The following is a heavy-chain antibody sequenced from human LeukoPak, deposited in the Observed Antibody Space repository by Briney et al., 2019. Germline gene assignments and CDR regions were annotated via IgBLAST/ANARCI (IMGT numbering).Heavy chain of an antibody. CDR1: GYTFSSYA. CDR3: ARRSNTYYYDSSGYSPATNYFDY. Sequence: GGSLRLSCAASGYTFSSYAMSWVRQAPGKGLEWVSAISGSGGSTYYADSVKGRFTISRDNSKNTLYLQMNSLRAEDTAVYYCARRSNTYYYDSSGYSPATNYFDYWGQGTLVTVSS. V-gene: IGHV3-23*01. D-gene: IGHD3-22*01. J-gene: IGHJ4*02. CDR2: ISGSGGST.